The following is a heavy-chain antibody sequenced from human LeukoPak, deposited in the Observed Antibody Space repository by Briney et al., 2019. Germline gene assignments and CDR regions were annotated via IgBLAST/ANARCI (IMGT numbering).Heavy chain of an antibody. V-gene: IGHV3-33*06. CDR3: AKALSIAVPGTGVLYFDY. J-gene: IGHJ4*02. CDR2: IWYDGSNK. D-gene: IGHD6-19*01. Sequence: HPGGSLRLSCAASGFTFSSYGMHWVRQAPGKGLEWVAVIWYDGSNKYYADSVKGRFTISRDNSKNTLYLQMNSLRAEDTAVYYCAKALSIAVPGTGVLYFDYWGQGTLVTVSS. CDR1: GFTFSSYG.